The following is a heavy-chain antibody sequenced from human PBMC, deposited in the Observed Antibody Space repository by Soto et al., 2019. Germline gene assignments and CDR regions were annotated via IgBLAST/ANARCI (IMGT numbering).Heavy chain of an antibody. Sequence: QVQLVETGGGVIQPGRSLRLSCAASGFTFSTSAMHWVRQAPGKGLEWMTVISYDGSKSHYADSVKGRFTISRDNSKNTLYLQMNSLRADDTALYYCARDSYSSGYLCSPRALGQGVQVTVSS. CDR2: ISYDGSKS. CDR1: GFTFSTSA. CDR3: ARDSYSSGYLCSPRA. V-gene: IGHV3-30-3*01. J-gene: IGHJ5*02. D-gene: IGHD5-18*01.